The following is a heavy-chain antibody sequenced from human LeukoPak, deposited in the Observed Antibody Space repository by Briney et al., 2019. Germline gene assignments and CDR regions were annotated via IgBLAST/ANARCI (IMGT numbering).Heavy chain of an antibody. CDR1: ANSISSGYY. CDR3: ARVTYSTYESLDF. D-gene: IGHD4-11*01. Sequence: SETLSLTCTVSANSISSGYYWGWIRQPPGKGLEWIGNIYQSGTTYNNPSLKSRVTISIDTSKNQFSLKLSSVTAADTAVYYCARVTYSTYESLDFWGQGTLVTVSS. J-gene: IGHJ4*02. CDR2: IYQSGTT. V-gene: IGHV4-38-2*02.